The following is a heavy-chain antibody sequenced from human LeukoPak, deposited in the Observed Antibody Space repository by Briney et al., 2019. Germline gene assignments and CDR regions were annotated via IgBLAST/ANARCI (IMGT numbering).Heavy chain of an antibody. J-gene: IGHJ4*02. V-gene: IGHV1-69*04. CDR2: IIPILGIA. CDR1: GGTFSSYA. Sequence: ASVKVSCKASGGTFSSYAISWVRQAPGQGLEWMGRIIPILGIANYAQKFQGRVTITADKSTSTAYMELSSLRSGDTAVYYCARGVGATVAIDYWGQGTLVTVSS. D-gene: IGHD1-26*01. CDR3: ARGVGATVAIDY.